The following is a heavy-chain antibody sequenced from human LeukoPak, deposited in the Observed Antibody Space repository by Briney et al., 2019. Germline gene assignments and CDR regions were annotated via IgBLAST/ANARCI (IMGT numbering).Heavy chain of an antibody. CDR1: GFTFDDYA. D-gene: IGHD3-22*01. CDR2: ISWNSGSI. CDR3: AKGPYYDSSGYSDAFDI. V-gene: IGHV3-9*01. J-gene: IGHJ3*02. Sequence: GGTLRLSCAASGFTFDDYAMHWVRQAPGKGLEWVSGISWNSGSIGYADSVKGRFTISRDNAKNSLYLQMNSLRAEDTALYYCAKGPYYDSSGYSDAFDIWGQGTMVTVSS.